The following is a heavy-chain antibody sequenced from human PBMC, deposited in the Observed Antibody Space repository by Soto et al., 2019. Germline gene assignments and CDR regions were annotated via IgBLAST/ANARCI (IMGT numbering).Heavy chain of an antibody. Sequence: QVQLQQWGAGLLKPSETLSLTCAVYGGSFSSYYWSWIRQPPGKGLEWIGQINHYGSTDYNPSLKSRVTISVDTSKNHFSLRLSSVTAADTAMYYCARHCSSTSCYYPFDPWGQGTLVTVSS. CDR3: ARHCSSTSCYYPFDP. D-gene: IGHD2-2*01. CDR2: INHYGST. V-gene: IGHV4-34*01. CDR1: GGSFSSYY. J-gene: IGHJ5*02.